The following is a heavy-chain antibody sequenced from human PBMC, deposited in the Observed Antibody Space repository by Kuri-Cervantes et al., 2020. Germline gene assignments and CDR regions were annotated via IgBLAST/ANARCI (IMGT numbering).Heavy chain of an antibody. D-gene: IGHD3-22*01. CDR3: ARDSSGYYYFDF. CDR2: INYSGST. Sequence: SETLSLTCAVYGGSFSGYYWSWIRQSPGKGPEWIGEINYSGSTNYNSSLKSRLTISLDTSKNQFSLKLDSATAADTAVYYCARDSSGYYYFDFRGQGTLVTVSS. J-gene: IGHJ4*02. CDR1: GGSFSGYY. V-gene: IGHV4-34*01.